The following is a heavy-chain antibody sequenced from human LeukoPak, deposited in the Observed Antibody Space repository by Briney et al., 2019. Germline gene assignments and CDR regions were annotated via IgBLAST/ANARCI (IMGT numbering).Heavy chain of an antibody. J-gene: IGHJ4*02. Sequence: GGSLRLSCAASGFTFATYAMSWVRQAPGKGLEWVSTLSDSGGDTYYADSVKGRFTISRDNSKDTLYLQMSSLRVEDTAVYYCAREAYYGSGRSRQPSPVWGQGTLVTVSS. CDR2: LSDSGGDT. CDR1: GFTFATYA. V-gene: IGHV3-23*01. D-gene: IGHD3-10*01. CDR3: AREAYYGSGRSRQPSPV.